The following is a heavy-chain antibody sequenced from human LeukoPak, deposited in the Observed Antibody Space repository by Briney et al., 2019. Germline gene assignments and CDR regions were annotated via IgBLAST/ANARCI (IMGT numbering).Heavy chain of an antibody. CDR3: AKFMVRGVIDDAFDI. Sequence: GGSLRLSCAASGFTFSSYGIHWVRQAPGKGLEWVAVISYDGSNKYYADSVKGRFTISRDNSRNTLYLQMNSLRAEDTAVYYCAKFMVRGVIDDAFDIWGQGTMVTVSS. V-gene: IGHV3-30*18. D-gene: IGHD3-10*01. CDR2: ISYDGSNK. CDR1: GFTFSSYG. J-gene: IGHJ3*02.